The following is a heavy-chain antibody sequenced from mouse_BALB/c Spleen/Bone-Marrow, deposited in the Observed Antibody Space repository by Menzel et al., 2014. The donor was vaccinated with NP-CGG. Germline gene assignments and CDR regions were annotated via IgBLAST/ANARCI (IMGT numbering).Heavy chain of an antibody. J-gene: IGHJ4*01. Sequence: QAQLKHSGAELAKPGASVKMSCKASGHNFISYWMHWVKQRPGQGLEWIGYINPSTGYTEYNQKFKDKATLTADKSSSKAYMQLSSLTSEDSAVYYCARNYDYDGGYYAMDYWGQGTSVTVSS. V-gene: IGHV1-7*01. CDR3: ARNYDYDGGYYAMDY. D-gene: IGHD2-4*01. CDR2: INPSTGYT. CDR1: GHNFISYW.